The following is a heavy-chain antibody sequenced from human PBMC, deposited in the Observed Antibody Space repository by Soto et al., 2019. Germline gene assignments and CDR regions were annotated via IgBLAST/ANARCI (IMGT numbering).Heavy chain of an antibody. CDR3: AGVGFGELLAHGMDV. J-gene: IGHJ6*02. CDR1: GGSISSGDYY. Sequence: QVQLQESGPGLVKPSQTLSLTCTVSGGSISSGDYYWSWIRQPPGKGLEWIGYIYYSGSTYYNPSLTSRVTISVDTSKNHFYLKLSSVTAADTAVYYCAGVGFGELLAHGMDVWGQGTTVTVSS. CDR2: IYYSGST. D-gene: IGHD3-10*01. V-gene: IGHV4-30-4*01.